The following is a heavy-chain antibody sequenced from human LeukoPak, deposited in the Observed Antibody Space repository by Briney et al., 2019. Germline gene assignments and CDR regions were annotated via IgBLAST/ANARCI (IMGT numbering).Heavy chain of an antibody. D-gene: IGHD6-19*01. V-gene: IGHV3-30*18. CDR3: AKDQIGWAPGYSSGPLDY. J-gene: IGHJ4*02. CDR2: ISHDGSNT. CDR1: GFTFSSHW. Sequence: PGGSLRLSCAASGFTFSSHWMQWVRQAPGKGLEGVAVISHDGSNTYFADSVKGRFAISSDTSKNTLYLQMNTLRAEDTAVYYCAKDQIGWAPGYSSGPLDYWGQGTLVTVSS.